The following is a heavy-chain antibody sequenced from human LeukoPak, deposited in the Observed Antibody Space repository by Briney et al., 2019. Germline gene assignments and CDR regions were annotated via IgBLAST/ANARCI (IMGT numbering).Heavy chain of an antibody. J-gene: IGHJ4*02. CDR3: ARETPVELALGN. D-gene: IGHD5-24*01. CDR2: ISSGGANT. CDR1: GITFSTYA. V-gene: IGHV3-23*01. Sequence: PGGSLRLSCVASGITFSTYAMSWVRQAPGKGLEWVSVISSGGANTHYADSVKGRFAISRDNSKNTLHLQMNSLITEDTAVYYCARETPVELALGNWGQGTLVTVSS.